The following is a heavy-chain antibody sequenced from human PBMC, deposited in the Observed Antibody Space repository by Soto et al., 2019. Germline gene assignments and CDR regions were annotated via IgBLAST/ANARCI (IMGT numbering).Heavy chain of an antibody. V-gene: IGHV1-24*01. D-gene: IGHD6-19*01. CDR2: LDPEDGEA. Sequence: QVQLVQSGAEVKKPGASVKVSCKVSGYTLTELSMHWVRQAPGKGLEWMGGLDPEDGEAIYPQKFQGRVSMTEDTATDSAYMELSSLRSEATAVYSCAGWYFAFDIWGQGTMVTVSS. J-gene: IGHJ3*02. CDR3: AGWYFAFDI. CDR1: GYTLTELS.